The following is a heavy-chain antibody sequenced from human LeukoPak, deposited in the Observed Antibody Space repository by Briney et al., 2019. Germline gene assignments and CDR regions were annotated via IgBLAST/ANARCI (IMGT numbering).Heavy chain of an antibody. CDR1: GFTFSSYA. CDR2: ISGSGGGT. V-gene: IGHV3-23*01. CDR3: AKCVLLWFGESYGPNDY. Sequence: GGSLRLSCAASGFTFSSYAMSWVRQAPGKGLEWVSAISGSGGGTYYADSVKGRFTTSRDNSKNTLYLQMNSLRAEDTAVYYCAKCVLLWFGESYGPNDYWGQGTLVTVSS. D-gene: IGHD3-10*01. J-gene: IGHJ4*02.